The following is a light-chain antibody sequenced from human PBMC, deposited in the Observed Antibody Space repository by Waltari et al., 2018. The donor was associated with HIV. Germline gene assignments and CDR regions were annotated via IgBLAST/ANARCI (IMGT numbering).Light chain of an antibody. CDR3: QQYGSLPNT. J-gene: IGKJ2*01. Sequence: EIVQTQSPGTLSLSQGERATLPFRSSQSVSISCLAWYQQKPGQAPRLLIYGASRGATGDPYRFSGSGSGTEFTLTISRLEPEDFAVYYCQQYGSLPNTFGQGTKLEIK. CDR2: GAS. CDR1: QSVSISC. V-gene: IGKV3-20*01.